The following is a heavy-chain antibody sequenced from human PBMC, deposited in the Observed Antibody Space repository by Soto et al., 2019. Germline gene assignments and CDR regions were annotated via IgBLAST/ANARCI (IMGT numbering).Heavy chain of an antibody. Sequence: ASVKVSCKASGYTFTSYYMHWVRQAPGQGLEWMGIINPSGGSTSYAQKFRGRVTMTRDTSTSTVYMELSSLRSEDTAVYYCARDPGGPGSSSWYMGGYYHYGMDVWGQGTTVTVSS. CDR2: INPSGGST. V-gene: IGHV1-46*01. J-gene: IGHJ6*02. D-gene: IGHD6-13*01. CDR1: GYTFTSYY. CDR3: ARDPGGPGSSSWYMGGYYHYGMDV.